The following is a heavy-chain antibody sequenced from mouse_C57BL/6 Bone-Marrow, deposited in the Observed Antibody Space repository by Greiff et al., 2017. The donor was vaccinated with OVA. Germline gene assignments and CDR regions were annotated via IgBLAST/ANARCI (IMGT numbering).Heavy chain of an antibody. CDR3: ARALNWYWFAY. Sequence: EVQVVESGGDLVKPGGSLKLSCAASGFTFSSYGMSWVRQTPDKRLEWVATISSGGSYTYYPDSVKGRFTITIDNAKTTLYLQLSILKSEDTAMYYCARALNWYWFAYWGQGTLATVSA. V-gene: IGHV5-6*01. D-gene: IGHD4-1*01. CDR2: ISSGGSYT. J-gene: IGHJ3*01. CDR1: GFTFSSYG.